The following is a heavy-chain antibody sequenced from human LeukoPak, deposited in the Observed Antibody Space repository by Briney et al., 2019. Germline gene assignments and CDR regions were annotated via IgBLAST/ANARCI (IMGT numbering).Heavy chain of an antibody. CDR2: INHSGST. CDR3: ARGNRGYSYAKN. J-gene: IGHJ4*02. V-gene: IGHV4-34*01. Sequence: SETLSLTCAVYGGSFSGYYWSWIRQPPGKGLEWIGEINHSGSTNYNPSLKSRVTISVDTSKNQFSLKLSSVTAADTAVYYCARGNRGYSYAKNCGQGTLVTVSS. D-gene: IGHD5-18*01. CDR1: GGSFSGYY.